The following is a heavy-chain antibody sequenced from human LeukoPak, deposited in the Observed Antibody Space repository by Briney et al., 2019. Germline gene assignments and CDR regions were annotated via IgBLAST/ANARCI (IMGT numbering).Heavy chain of an antibody. V-gene: IGHV3-23*01. D-gene: IGHD2-2*01. Sequence: GGSLRLSCAASGFTFSSYAMSWVRQAPGKGLEWVSAISGSGGSTYYADSVKGRFTISRDNAKNTLYLQMNSLRAEDTAVYYCARVPYCSSSSCYSWFDPWGQGTLVTVSS. CDR3: ARVPYCSSSSCYSWFDP. J-gene: IGHJ5*02. CDR1: GFTFSSYA. CDR2: ISGSGGST.